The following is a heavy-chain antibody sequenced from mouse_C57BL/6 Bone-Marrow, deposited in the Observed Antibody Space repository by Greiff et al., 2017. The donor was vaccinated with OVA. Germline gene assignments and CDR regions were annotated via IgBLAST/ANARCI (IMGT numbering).Heavy chain of an antibody. D-gene: IGHD1-1*01. Sequence: VQLQQPGADLVKPGASVKISCKASGFTFTSYWITWVKQSPGQGLEWIGDIYPGSGRTNYNEKFKSKATLTVDTTSSKAYKQLRSLTSEDSAVYYCARSGITTVGGDIAMDYWGQGTSVTVSS. CDR3: ARSGITTVGGDIAMDY. J-gene: IGHJ4*01. CDR2: IYPGSGRT. CDR1: GFTFTSYW. V-gene: IGHV1-55*01.